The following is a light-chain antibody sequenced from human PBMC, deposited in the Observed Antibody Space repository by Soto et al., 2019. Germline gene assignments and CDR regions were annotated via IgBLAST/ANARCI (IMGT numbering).Light chain of an antibody. V-gene: IGLV2-14*01. Sequence: QSALTQPASVSGSPGQSITISCTGTSSDVGGYNYVSWYQQRPGKAPKLMIYDVNNRPSGVSNRFSASKSGNTASLTISGLQAEDDADYYCSSYSSTTTLVFGGGTKLTVL. CDR2: DVN. CDR3: SSYSSTTTLV. CDR1: SSDVGGYNY. J-gene: IGLJ3*02.